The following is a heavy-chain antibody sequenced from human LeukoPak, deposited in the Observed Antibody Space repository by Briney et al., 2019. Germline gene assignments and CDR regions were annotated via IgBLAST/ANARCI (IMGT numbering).Heavy chain of an antibody. CDR1: GSSFTSDW. D-gene: IGHD6-19*01. Sequence: GESLKISCKGSGSSFTSDWIGWVRQLPGKGLEWMGIIYPGDSDTRYSPSFQGQVTISADKSISTAYLQWSSLKASDTAMYYCARQRGHSSGWYMGNYYYGMDVWGQGTTVTVSS. CDR3: ARQRGHSSGWYMGNYYYGMDV. J-gene: IGHJ6*02. V-gene: IGHV5-51*01. CDR2: IYPGDSDT.